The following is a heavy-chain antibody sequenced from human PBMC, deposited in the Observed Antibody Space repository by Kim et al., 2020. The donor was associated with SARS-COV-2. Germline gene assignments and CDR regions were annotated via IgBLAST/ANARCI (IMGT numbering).Heavy chain of an antibody. CDR3: ARDGYLDDIGRFDAFVM. Sequence: GGSLRLSCAASGFTVSSNYMSWVRQAPGKGLEWVSVIYSGGGTDYADSVKGRFTISRDNSENTLYLQMSNLRAEDTAVYYCARDGYLDDIGRFDAFVMWG. V-gene: IGHV3-53*01. CDR1: GFTVSSNY. CDR2: IYSGGGT. J-gene: IGHJ3*02. D-gene: IGHD2-15*01.